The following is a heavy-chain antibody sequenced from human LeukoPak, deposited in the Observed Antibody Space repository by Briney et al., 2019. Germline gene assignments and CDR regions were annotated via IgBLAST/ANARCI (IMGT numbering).Heavy chain of an antibody. V-gene: IGHV3-7*01. J-gene: IGHJ6*02. CDR2: IKQDGSEK. Sequence: PGGSLRLSCAASGFTFSSYWMSWVRQAPGKGLEWVANIKQDGSEKYYVDSVKGRFTISRDNAKNSLYLQMNSLRAEDTAVYYCARDLILTGYYDYYYYGMDVWGQGTTVTVSS. CDR3: ARDLILTGYYDYYYYGMDV. CDR1: GFTFSSYW. D-gene: IGHD3-9*01.